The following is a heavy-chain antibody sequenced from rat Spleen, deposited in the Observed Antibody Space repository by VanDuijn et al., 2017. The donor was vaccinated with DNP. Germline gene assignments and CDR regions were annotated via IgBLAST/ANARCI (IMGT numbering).Heavy chain of an antibody. D-gene: IGHD5-1*01. CDR1: GFSLTNYG. CDR2: ISSGGDT. J-gene: IGHJ4*01. Sequence: QVQLKESGPGLVQPSQTLSLTCTVSGFSLTNYGVNWVRQPPGKGLEWIAAISSGGDTFSNSALKSRLTITRDTSKSQVFLKMNSLQTEDTAIYFCTSLANSAWGQGASVTVSS. V-gene: IGHV2S12*01. CDR3: TSLANSA.